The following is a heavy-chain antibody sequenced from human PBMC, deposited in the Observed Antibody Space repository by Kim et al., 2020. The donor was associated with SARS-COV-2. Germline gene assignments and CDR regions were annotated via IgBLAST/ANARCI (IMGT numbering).Heavy chain of an antibody. Sequence: SQTLSLTCAISGDSVSSNNAAWNWIRQSPSRGLEWLGRTYYRSKWFNDYALSVKSRITINPDTSKNHFSLQLSSVTPEDTAVYYCANGGSGLGGMNVGGQGTTVTVSS. J-gene: IGHJ6*02. D-gene: IGHD3-16*01. CDR3: ANGGSGLGGMNV. CDR2: TYYRSKWFN. V-gene: IGHV6-1*01. CDR1: GDSVSSNNAA.